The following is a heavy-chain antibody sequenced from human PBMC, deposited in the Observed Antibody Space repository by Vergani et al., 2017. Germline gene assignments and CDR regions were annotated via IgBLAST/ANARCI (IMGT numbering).Heavy chain of an antibody. CDR2: IYWNDDQ. V-gene: IGHV2-5*04. CDR1: GFSLNTRGVS. CDR3: VYRKTGDGTTGCFYPFYDYYYMYV. D-gene: IGHD1-7*01. Sequence: QITLKESGPTLVKPTQTLTLTCTFSGFSLNTRGVSVAWIRQPPGKALDWLALIYWNDDQHYSPSLNNRVTITKDTSKNQVVLTMTNMDYVDTGTYYCVYRKTGDGTTGCFYPFYDYYYMYVWGKGTTVTVSS. J-gene: IGHJ6*03.